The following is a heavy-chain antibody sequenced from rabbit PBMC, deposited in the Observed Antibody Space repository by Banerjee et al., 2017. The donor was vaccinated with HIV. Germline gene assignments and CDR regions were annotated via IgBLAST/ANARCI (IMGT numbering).Heavy chain of an antibody. CDR3: ARWSDGMAFNL. D-gene: IGHD5-1*01. CDR1: GFSFSSHY. Sequence: QSLEESGGDLVKPGASLTLTCTASGFSFSSHYMCWVRQAPGKGLEWIACIVTGSSGSTYYASWAKGRFTISRTSSTTVTLQMTSLTAADTATYFCARWSDGMAFNLWGPGTLVTVS. J-gene: IGHJ4*01. CDR2: IVTGSSGST. V-gene: IGHV1S40*01.